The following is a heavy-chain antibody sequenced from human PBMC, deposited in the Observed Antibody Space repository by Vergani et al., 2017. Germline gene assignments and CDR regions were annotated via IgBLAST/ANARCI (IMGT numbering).Heavy chain of an antibody. Sequence: QVQILQSGGGVVQPGGSLRLSCTLSGFTLNTYGIHWVRQAPGKGLEWVSFIRDDGSSEYYADSVKGRLTISRDNVKNVLFLQMENLRAADTGVYFCARDITASVKSPPHPDWFDPWGQGSLVTVSS. CDR3: ARDITASVKSPPHPDWFDP. V-gene: IGHV3-30*02. CDR1: GFTLNTYG. D-gene: IGHD2-15*01. J-gene: IGHJ5*02. CDR2: IRDDGSSE.